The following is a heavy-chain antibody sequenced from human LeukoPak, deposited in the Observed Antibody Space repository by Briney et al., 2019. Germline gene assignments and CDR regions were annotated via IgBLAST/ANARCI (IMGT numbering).Heavy chain of an antibody. Sequence: GGSLRLSCAASGFTFSNYWMHWVRQAPGKGLVWVSRINSDGINTSYADSGRGTFTISRDNAKNTLNLQMNSLRAEDTAVYYCARDLGKYYDTSDNWFDPWGQGTLVTVSS. V-gene: IGHV3-74*01. CDR1: GFTFSNYW. D-gene: IGHD3-22*01. CDR2: INSDGINT. J-gene: IGHJ5*02. CDR3: ARDLGKYYDTSDNWFDP.